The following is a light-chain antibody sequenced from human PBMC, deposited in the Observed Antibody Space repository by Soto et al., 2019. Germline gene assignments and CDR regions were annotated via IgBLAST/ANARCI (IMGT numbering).Light chain of an antibody. J-gene: IGKJ3*01. CDR2: GAS. CDR3: QQYGSSPRFT. Sequence: EIVLTQSPGTLSLSPGERATLSCRASQSVSSSYLAWYQQQPGQAPRLLIYGASSRATGIPDRFSGSGSGTDFTLPISRLEPEDFAVYYCQQYGSSPRFTFGPGTKVDIK. V-gene: IGKV3-20*01. CDR1: QSVSSSY.